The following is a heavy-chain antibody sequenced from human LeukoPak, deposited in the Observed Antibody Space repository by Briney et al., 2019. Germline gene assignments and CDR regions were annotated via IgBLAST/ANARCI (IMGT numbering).Heavy chain of an antibody. D-gene: IGHD1-26*01. CDR1: GYTFTGYY. V-gene: IGHV1-2*02. CDR2: INPNSGGT. Sequence: GASVKVSCKASGYTFTGYYMHWVRQAPGQGLEWMGWINPNSGGTNYAQKFQGRVTMTRDTSISTAYMELSRLRSDDTAVYYCARNRDSGSYVMFWFDPWGQGTLVTVSS. CDR3: ARNRDSGSYVMFWFDP. J-gene: IGHJ5*02.